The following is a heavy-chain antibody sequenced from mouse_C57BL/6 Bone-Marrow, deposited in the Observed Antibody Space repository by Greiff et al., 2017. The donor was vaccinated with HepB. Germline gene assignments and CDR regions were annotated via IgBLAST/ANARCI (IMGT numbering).Heavy chain of an antibody. CDR2: FHPYNDDT. J-gene: IGHJ2*01. V-gene: IGHV1-47*01. CDR3: ARGYYGSSVDLYFDY. Sequence: QVHVKQSGAELVKPGASVKMSCKASGYTFTTYPIEWMKQNHGKSLEWIGNFHPYNDDTKYNEKFKGKATLTVEKSSSTVYLELSRLTSDDSAVYYCARGYYGSSVDLYFDYWGQGTTLTVSS. D-gene: IGHD1-1*01. CDR1: GYTFTTYP.